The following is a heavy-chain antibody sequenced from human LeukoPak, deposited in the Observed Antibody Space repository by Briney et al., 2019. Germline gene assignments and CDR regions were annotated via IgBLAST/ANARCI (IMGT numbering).Heavy chain of an antibody. D-gene: IGHD5-18*01. J-gene: IGHJ6*02. V-gene: IGHV4-34*01. CDR2: INHSGST. CDR3: ARGRTGYSYGSHSRYYYGMDV. CDR1: GGSFSGYY. Sequence: SETLSLTCAVYGGSFSGYYWSWIRQPPGKGLEWIGEINHSGSTNYNPSLKSRVTISVDTSKNQFSLKLSSVTAADTAVYYCARGRTGYSYGSHSRYYYGMDVWGQGTTVTVSS.